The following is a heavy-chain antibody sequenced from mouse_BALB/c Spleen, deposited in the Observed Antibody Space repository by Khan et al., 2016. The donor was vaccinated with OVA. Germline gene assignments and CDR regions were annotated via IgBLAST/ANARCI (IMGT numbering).Heavy chain of an antibody. CDR1: GDSITSGY. J-gene: IGHJ3*01. CDR2: ISYSGNT. D-gene: IGHD2-12*01. CDR3: GGERRGFAY. V-gene: IGHV3-8*02. Sequence: EVKLLESGPSLVKPSQTLSLTCSVTGDSITSGYWNWIRKFPGNKLEYMGYISYSGNTYYNPSPKSRISITRATSKHQNYLQSNSVTTEDTATDYGGGERRGFAYWGQGTLVTVAA.